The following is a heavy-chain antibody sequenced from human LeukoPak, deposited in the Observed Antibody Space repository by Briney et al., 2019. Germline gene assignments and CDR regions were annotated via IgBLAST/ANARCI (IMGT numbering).Heavy chain of an antibody. V-gene: IGHV3-23*01. D-gene: IGHD3-10*01. J-gene: IGHJ4*02. CDR1: GFTFSGYG. CDR2: ISGSGGST. CDR3: ARIFEDYYGSGHTIPRNYFDY. Sequence: GGSLRLSCAASGFTFSGYGMSWVRQAPGKGLEWVSSISGSGGSTYYADSVKGRFAISRDNSKNSLYLQMNSLRAEDTAVYYCARIFEDYYGSGHTIPRNYFDYWGQGTLVTVSS.